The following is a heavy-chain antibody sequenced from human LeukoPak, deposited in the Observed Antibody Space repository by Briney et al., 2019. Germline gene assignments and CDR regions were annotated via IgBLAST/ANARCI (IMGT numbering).Heavy chain of an antibody. J-gene: IGHJ4*02. Sequence: GRSLRLSCAASGFTFSSYAMHWVRQAPGKGLEWVAVISYDGNNKYYADSVKGRFTISRDNSKNTLYLQMNSLRAEDTAVHYCARDLMSGEVVPAATPFDYWGQGTLVTVSS. V-gene: IGHV3-30-3*01. CDR2: ISYDGNNK. D-gene: IGHD2-2*02. CDR1: GFTFSSYA. CDR3: ARDLMSGEVVPAATPFDY.